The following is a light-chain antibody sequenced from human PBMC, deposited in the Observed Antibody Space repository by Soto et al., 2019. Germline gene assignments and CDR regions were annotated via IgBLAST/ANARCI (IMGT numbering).Light chain of an antibody. V-gene: IGKV1-39*01. J-gene: IGKJ2*01. CDR3: QQSYGTPRT. CDR2: AAS. CDR1: RSLSSY. Sequence: DIPMTQSPSSLSASVGDRVTISCRASRSLSSYLNWYQQKPGKAPKLLIYAASSLQSGVPSRFSGSGSGTDFTLTISSLQPEDFATYYCQQSYGTPRTFGQGTKLEIK.